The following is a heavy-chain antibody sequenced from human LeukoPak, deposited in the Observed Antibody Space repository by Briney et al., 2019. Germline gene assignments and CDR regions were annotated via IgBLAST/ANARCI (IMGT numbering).Heavy chain of an antibody. J-gene: IGHJ6*02. D-gene: IGHD1-26*01. CDR3: ARDKRMEWELPYYYYGMDV. CDR1: GYTFTSYY. V-gene: IGHV1-46*01. Sequence: ASVKVSCKASGYTFTSYYLHWVRQAPGQGLEWMGIVNPSAGGTTYAQKFQGRVTITADESTSTAYMELSSLRSEDTAVYYCARDKRMEWELPYYYYGMDVWGQGTTVTVSS. CDR2: VNPSAGGT.